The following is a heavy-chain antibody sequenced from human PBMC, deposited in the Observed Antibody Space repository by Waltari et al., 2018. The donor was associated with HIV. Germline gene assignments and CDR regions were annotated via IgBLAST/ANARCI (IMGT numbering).Heavy chain of an antibody. D-gene: IGHD6-19*01. CDR2: RKQEGSEK. Sequence: EVQLVESGGGLVQPGGSLRLSCAASGFTFSSYWMSWVRQAPGKGLGWVAKRKQEGSEKYYVDSVKGRFTISRDNAKNSLYLQMNSLRAEDTAVYYCARDLYSSGWGYFDYWGQGTLVTVSS. CDR3: ARDLYSSGWGYFDY. V-gene: IGHV3-7*01. J-gene: IGHJ4*02. CDR1: GFTFSSYW.